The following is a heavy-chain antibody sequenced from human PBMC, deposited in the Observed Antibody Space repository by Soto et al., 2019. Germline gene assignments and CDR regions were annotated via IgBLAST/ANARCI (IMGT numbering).Heavy chain of an antibody. CDR1: GFSLTTSGVG. CDR3: AHRVLRTVFGLVTTTAIYFDF. CDR2: TYWVDDK. Sequence: QITLNESGPTQVKPRQTLTLTCTFSGFSLTTSGVGVGWMRPSPGKAPELLALTYWVDDKRYSPSVKSRLTITKDTSKDQVVLTMADLDPADTATYYCAHRVLRTVFGLVTTTAIYFDFWGQGTPVAVSS. V-gene: IGHV2-5*02. D-gene: IGHD3-3*01. J-gene: IGHJ4*02.